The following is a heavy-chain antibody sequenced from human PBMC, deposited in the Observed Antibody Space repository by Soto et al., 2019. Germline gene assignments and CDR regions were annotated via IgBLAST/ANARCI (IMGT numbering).Heavy chain of an antibody. CDR3: GRGGAWDVSDF. CDR2: IRTNVFGATT. D-gene: IGHD1-26*01. J-gene: IGHJ4*02. CDR1: GFTFGDYG. Sequence: EVQLVESGGGLEQPGRSLRLACTASGFTFGDYGVSWIRQAPGKGLEWVGFIRTNVFGATTKYAASVKDRFIISRDDSKGIAYLQMNSRRTEDTAVYNCGRGGAWDVSDFWGQGTLVTVSS. V-gene: IGHV3-49*03.